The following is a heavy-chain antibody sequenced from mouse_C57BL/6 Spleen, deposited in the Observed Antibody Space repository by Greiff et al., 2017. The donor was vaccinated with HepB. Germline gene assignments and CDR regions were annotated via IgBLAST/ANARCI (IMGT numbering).Heavy chain of an antibody. CDR1: GFTFSDYG. J-gene: IGHJ3*01. CDR2: ISSGSSTI. V-gene: IGHV5-17*01. CDR3: AVNSFAY. Sequence: EVKLQESGGGLVKPGGSLKLSCAASGFTFSDYGMHWVRQAPEKGLEWVAYISSGSSTIYYADTVKGRFTISRDNAKNTLFLQMTSLRSEDTAMYYCAVNSFAYWGQGTLVTVSA. D-gene: IGHD4-1*02.